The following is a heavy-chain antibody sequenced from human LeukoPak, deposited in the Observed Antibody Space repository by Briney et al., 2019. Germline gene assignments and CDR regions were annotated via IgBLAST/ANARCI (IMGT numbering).Heavy chain of an antibody. Sequence: SVKVSCKASGGTFSSYAISWVRQAPGQGLEWMGGIIPIFGTANYAQKFQGRVTITADESTSTAYMELSSLRSEDTAVYYCARVGDEWLSNDYWGQGTLVTVSS. D-gene: IGHD3-3*01. J-gene: IGHJ4*02. CDR1: GGTFSSYA. CDR2: IIPIFGTA. V-gene: IGHV1-69*13. CDR3: ARVGDEWLSNDY.